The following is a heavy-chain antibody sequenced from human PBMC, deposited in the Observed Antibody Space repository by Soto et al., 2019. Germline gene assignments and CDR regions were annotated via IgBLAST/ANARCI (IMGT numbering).Heavy chain of an antibody. J-gene: IGHJ4*02. CDR3: AKGGRQWLVTSDFNY. D-gene: IGHD6-19*01. CDR1: GLTFSSYA. CDR2: ITQDGSEK. V-gene: IGHV3-30*04. Sequence: GGSLRLSCAASGLTFSSYAMHWVRQAPGKGLEWVAVITQDGSEKYYVDSVKGRFTISRDSSKNTVSLEMTSLRAEDTAVYYYAKGGRQWLVTSDFNYWGQGALVTVSS.